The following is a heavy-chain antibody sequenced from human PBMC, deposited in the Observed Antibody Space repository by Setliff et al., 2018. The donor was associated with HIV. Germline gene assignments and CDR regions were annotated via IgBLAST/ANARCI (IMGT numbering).Heavy chain of an antibody. CDR2: INHSGST. D-gene: IGHD1-26*01. Sequence: SETLSLTCAVFGGSFTDIGGSFTDYYWIWIRQPPGKGLEWIGEINHSGSTHYNPSLKSRVTISVDTSKNQFSLKLNSVTAADTAVYYCARAAYSGTYVWEPATDLWGRGTLVTVSS. J-gene: IGHJ2*01. CDR1: GGSFTDIGGSFTDYY. V-gene: IGHV4-34*01. CDR3: ARAAYSGTYVWEPATDL.